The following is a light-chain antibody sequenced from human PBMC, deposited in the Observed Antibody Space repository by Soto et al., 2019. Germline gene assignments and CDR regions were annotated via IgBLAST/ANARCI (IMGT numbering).Light chain of an antibody. V-gene: IGLV1-44*01. CDR2: SNN. CDR1: SSNIGSNT. Sequence: QSVLTQPPSTSGTPGQRVTISFSGSSSNIGSNTVNWYQHLPGTAPKLLIYSNNQRPSGVPDRFSGSKSGTSASLAVSGLQSEDEADYYCAAWDGSLRGYVFGTGTKVTVL. J-gene: IGLJ1*01. CDR3: AAWDGSLRGYV.